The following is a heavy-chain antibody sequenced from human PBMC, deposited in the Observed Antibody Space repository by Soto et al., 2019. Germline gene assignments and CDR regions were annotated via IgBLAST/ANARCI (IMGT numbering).Heavy chain of an antibody. CDR2: IYPGDSET. D-gene: IGHD4-4*01. J-gene: IGHJ5*02. CDR1: GYSFTSFW. CDR3: ARLGDNNYQYKYNWFDP. V-gene: IGHV5-51*01. Sequence: EVQLVQSGAEVKKPGESLNISCKGSGYSFTSFWIAWVRQMPGKGLEWMGIIYPGDSETRYSPSFQGQVTISVDKSITTACLQWSSLKASDTAMYYCARLGDNNYQYKYNWFDPWGQGTLVTVSS.